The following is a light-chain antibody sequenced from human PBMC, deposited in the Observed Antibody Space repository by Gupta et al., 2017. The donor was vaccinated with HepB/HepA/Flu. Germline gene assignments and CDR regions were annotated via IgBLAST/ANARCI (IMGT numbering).Light chain of an antibody. J-gene: IGLJ3*02. Sequence: QSVLTQPPSVSAAPGQKVTISCSGSSSNIGAHYVSWYQQVPGTAPKLLIYENNKRPSGIPERFSAAKSGTSATLGVTGLQTGDEADYYCDTWDNSLNAGVFGGGTELTVL. CDR2: ENN. V-gene: IGLV1-51*02. CDR1: SSNIGAHY. CDR3: DTWDNSLNAGV.